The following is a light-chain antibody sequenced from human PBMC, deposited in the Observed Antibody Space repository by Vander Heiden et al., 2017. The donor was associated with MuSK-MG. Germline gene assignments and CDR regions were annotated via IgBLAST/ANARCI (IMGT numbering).Light chain of an antibody. CDR3: QQYNNWPTYT. Sequence: EIVMTQSPATLSVSPGERATLSCRASQSVSSNLAWYQQKPGQAPRLLIYGASTRATGIPARFSGSGSGTEFTLTSSSRQSEDFAVYYCQQYNNWPTYTFGQGTKLEIK. J-gene: IGKJ2*01. CDR1: QSVSSN. V-gene: IGKV3-15*01. CDR2: GAS.